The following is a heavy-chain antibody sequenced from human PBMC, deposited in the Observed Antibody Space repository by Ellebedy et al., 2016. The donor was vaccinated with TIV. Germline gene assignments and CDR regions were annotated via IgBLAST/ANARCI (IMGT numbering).Heavy chain of an antibody. CDR1: GGSFSGYY. Sequence: SETLSLXXAVYGGSFSGYYWSWIRQPPGKGLEWIGEINHSGSTNYNPSLKSRVTISVDTSNNPFSLKLSSVTAADTAVYYCARACSSTSFPFDLWGRGTLVTVSS. CDR2: INHSGST. CDR3: ARACSSTSFPFDL. V-gene: IGHV4-34*01. J-gene: IGHJ2*01. D-gene: IGHD2-2*01.